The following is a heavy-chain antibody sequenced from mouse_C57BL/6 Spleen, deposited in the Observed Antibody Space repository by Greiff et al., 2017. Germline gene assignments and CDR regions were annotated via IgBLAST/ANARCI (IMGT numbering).Heavy chain of an antibody. J-gene: IGHJ3*01. D-gene: IGHD2-3*01. CDR3: ARGNEGYFAWFAY. V-gene: IGHV1-54*01. CDR2: INPGSGGT. CDR1: GYAFTNYL. Sequence: VQLQQSGAELVRPGTSVKVSCKASGYAFTNYLIEWVKQRPGQGLEWIGVINPGSGGTNYNEKFKGKATLTADKSSSTAYMQLSSLTSEDSAVYFCARGNEGYFAWFAYWGQGTLVTVSA.